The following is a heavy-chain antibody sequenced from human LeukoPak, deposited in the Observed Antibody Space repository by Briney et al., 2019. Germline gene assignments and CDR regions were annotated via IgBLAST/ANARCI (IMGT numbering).Heavy chain of an antibody. Sequence: PSETLSLTCAVYGGSFSGYYWSWIRQPPGKGLEWIGEINHSGSTNYNPSLKSRVTISVDTSKNQFSLKLSSVTAADTAVYYCARGTGGVIFFRHTYYSDYWGQGTLVTVSS. CDR2: INHSGST. D-gene: IGHD3-10*01. V-gene: IGHV4-34*01. CDR1: GGSFSGYY. J-gene: IGHJ4*02. CDR3: ARGTGGVIFFRHTYYSDY.